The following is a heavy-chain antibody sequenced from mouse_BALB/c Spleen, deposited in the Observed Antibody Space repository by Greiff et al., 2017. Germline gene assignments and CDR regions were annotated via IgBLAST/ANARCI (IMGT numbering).Heavy chain of an antibody. V-gene: IGHV5-6-5*01. J-gene: IGHJ3*01. CDR1: GFTFSSYA. Sequence: EVQRVESGGGLVKPGGSLKLSCAASGFTFSSYAMSWVRQTPEKRLEWVASISSGGSTYYPDSVKGRFTISRDNARNILYLQMSSLRSEDTAMYYCARGIGSGYLFAYWGQGTLVTVSA. CDR3: ARGIGSGYLFAY. CDR2: ISSGGST. D-gene: IGHD3-1*01.